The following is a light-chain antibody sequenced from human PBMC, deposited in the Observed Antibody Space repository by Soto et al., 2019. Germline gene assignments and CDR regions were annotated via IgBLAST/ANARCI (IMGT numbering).Light chain of an antibody. V-gene: IGKV1-39*01. CDR2: AAY. Sequence: IQLTQSPSSLSASVGDRVTITCRASQSISSYLNWYQQKPGKAHKLLIYAAYSLQSGVQSRFSGSGSGTDFTLTIRSLQPEDFATYYCKQSYSTPLTFGGGTKVDIK. CDR3: KQSYSTPLT. CDR1: QSISSY. J-gene: IGKJ4*01.